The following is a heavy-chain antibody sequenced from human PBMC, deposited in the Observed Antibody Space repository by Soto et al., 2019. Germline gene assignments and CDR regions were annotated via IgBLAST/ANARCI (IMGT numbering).Heavy chain of an antibody. V-gene: IGHV1-8*01. CDR2: MNPNSGNT. CDR1: GYTFTSYD. J-gene: IGHJ5*02. D-gene: IGHD1-1*01. Sequence: QVQLVQSGAEVKKPGASVKVSCKASGYTFTSYDINWVRQATGQGLEWMGWMNPNSGNTGYAQKFQGRVTMTRNTSISTAYMELSSLRSEDTAVYYCARGVSINWRITPPNWFDPWGQGTLVTVSS. CDR3: ARGVSINWRITPPNWFDP.